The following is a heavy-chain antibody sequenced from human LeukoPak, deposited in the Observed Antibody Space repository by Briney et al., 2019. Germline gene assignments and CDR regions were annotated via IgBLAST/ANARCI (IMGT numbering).Heavy chain of an antibody. CDR2: VYYSGST. CDR1: GGTISTSSYY. V-gene: IGHV4-39*07. D-gene: IGHD1-26*01. J-gene: IGHJ4*02. CDR3: ARAPSGVSFDY. Sequence: SETLSLTCTVSGGTISTSSYYFAWIRQPPGKGLEWIGSVYYSGSTYYHPSLKSRVTISIDTSKNQFSLNLNSVTAADTAVYYCARAPSGVSFDYWGQGTLVTVSS.